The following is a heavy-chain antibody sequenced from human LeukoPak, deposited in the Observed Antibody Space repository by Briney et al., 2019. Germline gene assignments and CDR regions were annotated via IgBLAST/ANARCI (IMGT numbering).Heavy chain of an antibody. CDR2: ISSSSSTI. CDR3: ARHRWLVRSYYYYYMDV. CDR1: GFTLSSYS. D-gene: IGHD6-19*01. V-gene: IGHV3-48*04. Sequence: GGSLRLSCAASGFTLSSYSTNCVRQAPGKGREGVSYISSSSSTIYYADSVKGRFTISRDNAKNSLYLQMNSLRAEDTAVYYCARHRWLVRSYYYYYMDVWGKGTTVTVSS. J-gene: IGHJ6*03.